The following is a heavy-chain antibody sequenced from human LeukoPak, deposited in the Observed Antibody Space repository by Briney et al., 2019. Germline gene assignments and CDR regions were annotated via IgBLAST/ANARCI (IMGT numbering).Heavy chain of an antibody. CDR1: GFDFSTYG. D-gene: IGHD6-25*01. Sequence: GSSLRLSCVAAGFDFSTYGMHWVHQAPGKVLEWVTSIWFDGSNIHCADSVKGRVIISRDNSKSALYLQMNSRRVDDTAIYFCAEFVSGSFDYWGQGTLVTVSS. CDR2: IWFDGSNI. V-gene: IGHV3-33*06. CDR3: AEFVSGSFDY. J-gene: IGHJ4*02.